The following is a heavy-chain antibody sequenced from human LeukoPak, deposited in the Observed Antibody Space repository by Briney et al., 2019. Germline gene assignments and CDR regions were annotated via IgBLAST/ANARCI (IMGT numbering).Heavy chain of an antibody. D-gene: IGHD3-10*01. Sequence: SETLSLTCAAYGGSFSGYYWSWIRQPPGEGLEWIGEINHSGSTNYNPSLKSRVTISVDTSKNQFSLKLSSVTAADTAVYYCAREGWFGELSYFDYWGQGTLVTVSS. CDR2: INHSGST. CDR3: AREGWFGELSYFDY. J-gene: IGHJ4*02. CDR1: GGSFSGYY. V-gene: IGHV4-34*01.